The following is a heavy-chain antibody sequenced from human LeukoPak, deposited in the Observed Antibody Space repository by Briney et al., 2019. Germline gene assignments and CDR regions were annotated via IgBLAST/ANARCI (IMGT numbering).Heavy chain of an antibody. V-gene: IGHV4-39*01. CDR2: IYNTGST. CDR1: GGALSGSSYY. Sequence: SETLSLTCTVSGGALSGSSYYWGWIRQPPGKGLECIGNIYNTGSTSYNPSLKSRVTISVGTSKNQFSLKLRSVTAADTAVYYCARSWYSGNYPIDYWGQGTLVTVSS. CDR3: ARSWYSGNYPIDY. J-gene: IGHJ4*02. D-gene: IGHD1-26*01.